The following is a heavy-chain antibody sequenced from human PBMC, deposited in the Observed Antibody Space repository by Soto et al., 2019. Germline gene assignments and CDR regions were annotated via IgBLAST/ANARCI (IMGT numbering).Heavy chain of an antibody. CDR2: ISGSGDSA. CDR1: GFTFSNYA. J-gene: IGHJ4*02. CDR3: AKLGRYCSTFSFYVDY. V-gene: IGHV3-23*01. Sequence: EVQLLESGGGLVQPGGSLRLSCAASGFTFSNYAMSWVRQAPGKGLEWVSLISGSGDSAYYADSVKGRFTISRDSSKNTLFLQMNRLRAADTAVYFCAKLGRYCSTFSFYVDYWVQGPLVTVSS. D-gene: IGHD2-2*01.